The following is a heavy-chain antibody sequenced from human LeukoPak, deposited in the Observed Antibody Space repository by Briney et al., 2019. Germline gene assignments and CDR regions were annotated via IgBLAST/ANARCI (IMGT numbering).Heavy chain of an antibody. Sequence: SETLSLTCTVSGGSISSSYWSWMRQPPGKGLEWIGYLYYTGSTSYNPSLKSRVTISVDRSKNQFSLKLSSVTAADTAIYYCARGPGRVGGDNWGQGTLVTVSS. V-gene: IGHV4-59*01. D-gene: IGHD3-16*01. CDR3: ARGPGRVGGDN. CDR2: LYYTGST. J-gene: IGHJ4*02. CDR1: GGSISSSY.